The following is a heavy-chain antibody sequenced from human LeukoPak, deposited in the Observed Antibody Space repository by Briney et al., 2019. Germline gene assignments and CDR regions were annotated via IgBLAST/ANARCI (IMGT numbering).Heavy chain of an antibody. CDR1: GFTFSTYW. CDR2: IKQDGSEK. V-gene: IGHV3-7*03. D-gene: IGHD3-22*01. CDR3: ARETDPGYYDSSGYYLGTFTGSPKQFDH. Sequence: GGSLRLSCVASGFTFSTYWMSWVRQAPGKGLEWVANIKQDGSEKDHVDSVKGRFTISRDNAKNSLYLQMNSLRAEDTAVYYCARETDPGYYDSSGYYLGTFTGSPKQFDHWGQGTLVTVSS. J-gene: IGHJ4*02.